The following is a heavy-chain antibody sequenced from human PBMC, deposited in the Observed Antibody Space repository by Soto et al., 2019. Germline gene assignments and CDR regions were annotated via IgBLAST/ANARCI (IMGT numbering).Heavy chain of an antibody. Sequence: SETLSLTCTVSGGSISSGGYYWSWIRQHPGKGLEWIGYIYYSGSTYYNPSLKSRVTISVDTSKNQFSLKLSSLTAADTAVYYCARHFCVTSDRCFYFDPWGQGTPVTVSS. CDR2: IYYSGST. CDR3: ARHFCVTSDRCFYFDP. CDR1: GGSISSGGYY. D-gene: IGHD3-3*02. V-gene: IGHV4-31*03. J-gene: IGHJ4*02.